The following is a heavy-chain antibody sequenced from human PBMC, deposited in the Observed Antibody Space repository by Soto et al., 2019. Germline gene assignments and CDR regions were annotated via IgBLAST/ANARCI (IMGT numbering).Heavy chain of an antibody. CDR1: EDTFTYYA. V-gene: IGHV1-69*01. CDR3: ARTYLAALRPAASDV. D-gene: IGHD6-13*01. CDR2: VIPVFGTT. J-gene: IGHJ3*01. Sequence: QVQLVQSGPEVRKPGSSVKVSCKASEDTFTYYAFTWVRQAPGQGLEWVGQVIPVFGTTNHAQKFQGRVTFTADESTSTSYMELTSLRSDDTAVYFCARTYLAALRPAASDVWGQGTKVTVSS.